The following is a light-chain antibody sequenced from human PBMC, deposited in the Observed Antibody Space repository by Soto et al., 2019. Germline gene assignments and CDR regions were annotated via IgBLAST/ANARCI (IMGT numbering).Light chain of an antibody. J-gene: IGKJ5*01. CDR3: QQYCSSPIT. Sequence: EIVLTQSPGTLSLSPGERATLSCRASQSVNTNYLAWYQQKSGQPPRLLIYGASSRATCIPDRFSGSGSGTDFPLTISRLEPEDVAAYFCQQYCSSPITFGQGTRLEIK. V-gene: IGKV3-20*01. CDR2: GAS. CDR1: QSVNTNY.